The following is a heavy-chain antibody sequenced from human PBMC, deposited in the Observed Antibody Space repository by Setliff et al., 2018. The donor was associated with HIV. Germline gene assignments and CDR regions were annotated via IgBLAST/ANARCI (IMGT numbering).Heavy chain of an antibody. CDR1: GYTFTSYA. CDR3: ARTDYGGNSGGNYFDY. CDR2: IIPISDMT. V-gene: IGHV1-69*10. Sequence: ASVKVSCKASGYTFTSYALHWVRQAPGQRLEWMGGIIPISDMTHYAQQCQGRVTITADRSTNTAYMEVRSLRSDDTAVYYCARTDYGGNSGGNYFDYWGQGSLVTVSS. J-gene: IGHJ4*02. D-gene: IGHD4-17*01.